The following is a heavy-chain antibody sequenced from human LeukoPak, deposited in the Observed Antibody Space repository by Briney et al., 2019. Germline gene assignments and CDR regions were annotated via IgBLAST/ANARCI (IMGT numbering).Heavy chain of an antibody. V-gene: IGHV4-61*02. CDR3: ARSFGRQWELPEHYFDY. J-gene: IGHJ4*02. CDR2: IYTSGST. D-gene: IGHD1-26*01. CDR1: GGSISSGSYY. Sequence: SETLSLTCTVSGGSISSGSYYWSWNRQPAGKGLEWIGRIYTSGSTNYNPSLKSRVTISVDTSKNQFSLKLSSVTAADTAVYYCARSFGRQWELPEHYFDYWGQGTLVTVSS.